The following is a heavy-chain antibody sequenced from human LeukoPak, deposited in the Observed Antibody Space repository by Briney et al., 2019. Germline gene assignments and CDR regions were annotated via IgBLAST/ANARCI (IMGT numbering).Heavy chain of an antibody. Sequence: SVKVSCKASGGTFRSYAISWVRQAPGQGLEWMGGIIPMFGTPNYAQKFQGRVRITADESTSTAYMELSSLGSEDTAVYYCAKTLGYCSTTGCYGAFDIWGQGTMVTVSS. D-gene: IGHD2-2*01. CDR3: AKTLGYCSTTGCYGAFDI. J-gene: IGHJ3*02. CDR1: GGTFRSYA. CDR2: IIPMFGTP. V-gene: IGHV1-69*13.